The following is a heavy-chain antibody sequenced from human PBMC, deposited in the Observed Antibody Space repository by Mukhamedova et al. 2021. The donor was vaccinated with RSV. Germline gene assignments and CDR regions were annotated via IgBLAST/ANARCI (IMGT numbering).Heavy chain of an antibody. J-gene: IGHJ4*02. CDR3: AKGRGDISIYEP. V-gene: IGHV3-23*01. D-gene: IGHD3-3*02. Sequence: YYADSVKGRFTNSRDNSKDTLYLQMNSLRAEDTAVYFCAKGRGDISIYEPWGQGTLVTVSS.